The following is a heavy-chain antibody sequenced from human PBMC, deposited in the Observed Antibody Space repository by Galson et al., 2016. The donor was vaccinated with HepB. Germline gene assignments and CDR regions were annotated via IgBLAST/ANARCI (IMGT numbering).Heavy chain of an antibody. CDR2: AYYSGTT. V-gene: IGHV4-59*01. D-gene: IGHD4-17*01. J-gene: IGHJ6*03. CDR3: ARDRLGFYYYYMDV. Sequence: SETLSLTCTVSGDSISGYYWSWIRQAPGKGLEWIGCAYYSGTTNYNPSLKSRHTISVDTSKNQFSLNLRSVTAADTAVYYCARDRLGFYYYYMDVWGKGTTVTVSS. CDR1: GDSISGYY.